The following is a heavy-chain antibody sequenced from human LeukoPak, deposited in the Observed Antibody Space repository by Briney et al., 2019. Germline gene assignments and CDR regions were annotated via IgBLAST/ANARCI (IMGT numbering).Heavy chain of an antibody. CDR2: VRGGSGNT. D-gene: IGHD3-10*01. CDR3: ARGSSYTSPYYFDY. Sequence: SGGSLRLSCAASGFTFNSYAVTWVRQAPGKGLEWVSTVRGGSGNTYYADSVKGRFTISRDNSKNTLYLQMNSLRDEDTAVYFCARGSSYTSPYYFDYWGQGTLVTVSS. V-gene: IGHV3-23*01. CDR1: GFTFNSYA. J-gene: IGHJ4*02.